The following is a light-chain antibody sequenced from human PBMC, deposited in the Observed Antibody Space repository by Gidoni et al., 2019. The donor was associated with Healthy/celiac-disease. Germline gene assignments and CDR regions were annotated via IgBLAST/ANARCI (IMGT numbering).Light chain of an antibody. J-gene: IGKJ2*01. Sequence: EIVLTQSPATLSLSPGERATLSCRASQSVSSYLAWYQQKPCQAPRLLIYDASNRATGSPARCSGSGSGTDFTLTISSLEPEDFAVYYCQQRSNWPSYTFGQGTKLEIK. CDR3: QQRSNWPSYT. CDR1: QSVSSY. CDR2: DAS. V-gene: IGKV3-11*01.